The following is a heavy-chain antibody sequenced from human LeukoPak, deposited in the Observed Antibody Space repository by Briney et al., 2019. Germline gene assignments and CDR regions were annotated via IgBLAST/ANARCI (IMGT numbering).Heavy chain of an antibody. J-gene: IGHJ4*02. CDR1: GGSISSGDYY. V-gene: IGHV4-31*03. Sequence: SETLSLTCTVSGGSISSGDYYWSWIRQHPGKGLEWIGYIYYSGSTYYNPSLTSRVTISVDTSKNQFSLKLSSVTAADTAVYYCARDPEGDGYTIRPSFDYWGQGTLVTVSS. CDR2: IYYSGST. CDR3: ARDPEGDGYTIRPSFDY. D-gene: IGHD5-24*01.